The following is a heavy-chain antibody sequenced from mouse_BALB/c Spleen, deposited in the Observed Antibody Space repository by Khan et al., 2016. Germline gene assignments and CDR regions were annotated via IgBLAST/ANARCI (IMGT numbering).Heavy chain of an antibody. CDR1: GYSITSDYA. V-gene: IGHV3-2*02. D-gene: IGHD1-1*01. Sequence: EVKLLESGPGLVKPSQSLSLTCTVTGYSITSDYAWNWIRQFPGNKLEWMGYISYSGSNSYNPSLKSRISITRDTSKNQFLLQLNSVTTEDTATYYCARFYYGSSYWYFDVWGAGTTVTVSS. CDR2: ISYSGSN. J-gene: IGHJ1*01. CDR3: ARFYYGSSYWYFDV.